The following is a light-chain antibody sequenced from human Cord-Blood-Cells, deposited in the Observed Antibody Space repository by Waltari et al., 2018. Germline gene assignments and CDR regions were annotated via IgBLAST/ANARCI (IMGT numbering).Light chain of an antibody. CDR2: DAS. CDR3: QQYNSYSRT. V-gene: IGKV1-5*01. Sequence: DIQMTQSPSTLSASVGARVTSTCRASQSISSWLAWYQQKPGKAPKLLIYDASSLESGVPSRFSGSGSGTEFTLTISSLQPDDFATYYCQQYNSYSRTFGQGTKVEIK. CDR1: QSISSW. J-gene: IGKJ1*01.